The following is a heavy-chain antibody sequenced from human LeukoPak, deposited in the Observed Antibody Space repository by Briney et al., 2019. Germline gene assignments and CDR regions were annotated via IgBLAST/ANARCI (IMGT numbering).Heavy chain of an antibody. V-gene: IGHV1-8*02. Sequence: ASVKVSCKASGYTFTGYYMHWVRQATGQGLEWMGWMNPNSGNTGYAQKFQGRVTMTRNTSISTAYMELSSLRSEDTAVYYCARGGTSGSYRDAFDIWGQGTMVTVSS. CDR1: GYTFTGYY. CDR2: MNPNSGNT. D-gene: IGHD1-26*01. CDR3: ARGGTSGSYRDAFDI. J-gene: IGHJ3*02.